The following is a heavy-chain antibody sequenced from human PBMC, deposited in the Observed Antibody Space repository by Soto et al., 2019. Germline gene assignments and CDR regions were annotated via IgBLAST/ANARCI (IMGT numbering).Heavy chain of an antibody. D-gene: IGHD4-4*01. CDR1: GGTFSSSA. V-gene: IGHV1-69*05. J-gene: IGHJ6*02. CDR2: IIPLFRTP. CDR3: ARDNDRLQLGGNYYYILDV. Sequence: QVQLVQSGAEMKEPGSSVKVSCKTSGGTFSSSAISWLRLAPGQGLEWMGGIIPLFRTPDYAQKFQGRVTXAXDXXTSTAYMELSSLRSEDTAVYYCARDNDRLQLGGNYYYILDVWGQGTTITVSS.